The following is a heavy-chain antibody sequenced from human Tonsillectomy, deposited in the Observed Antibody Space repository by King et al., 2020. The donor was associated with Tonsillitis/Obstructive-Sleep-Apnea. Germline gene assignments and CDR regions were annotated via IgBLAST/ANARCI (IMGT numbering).Heavy chain of an antibody. Sequence: VQLVESGGGLVQPGGSLRLSCAASGFTFSSYSMNWVRQAPGKGLEWVSYISSSGNTIYYADSVKGRFTISRDNAKNSLYLQMNSLRDEDTAVYYCARDQQICTTSCYLDAFDIWGQGTMVTVSS. J-gene: IGHJ3*02. CDR1: GFTFSSYS. CDR3: ARDQQICTTSCYLDAFDI. D-gene: IGHD2-2*01. CDR2: ISSSGNTI. V-gene: IGHV3-48*02.